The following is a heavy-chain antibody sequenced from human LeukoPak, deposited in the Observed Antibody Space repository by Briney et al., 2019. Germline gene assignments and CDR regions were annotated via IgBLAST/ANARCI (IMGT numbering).Heavy chain of an antibody. J-gene: IGHJ4*02. Sequence: SKTLSLTCTVSGGSISSYYWSWIRQPPGKGLEWIGYIYYSGSTNYNPSLKSRVTISVDTSKNQFSLKLSSVTAADTAVYYCAGRHSGTFDYWGQGTLVTVSS. CDR3: AGRHSGTFDY. V-gene: IGHV4-59*08. CDR1: GGSISSYY. CDR2: IYYSGST. D-gene: IGHD1-26*01.